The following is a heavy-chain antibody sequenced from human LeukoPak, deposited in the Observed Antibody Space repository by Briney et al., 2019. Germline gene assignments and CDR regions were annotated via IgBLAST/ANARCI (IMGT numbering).Heavy chain of an antibody. D-gene: IGHD6-13*01. V-gene: IGHV4-34*01. CDR3: ARHAGGIAAAGTRPFDY. CDR2: IKHGGIT. Sequence: SETLSLTCAVHGGSFSGFYWTWMRQPPGKELEWIGEIKHGGITKYHPSLNSRVTMSEDTSNNQFSLKLTSVTAADTAVFYCARHAGGIAAAGTRPFDYWGQGTLVTVSS. CDR1: GGSFSGFY. J-gene: IGHJ4*02.